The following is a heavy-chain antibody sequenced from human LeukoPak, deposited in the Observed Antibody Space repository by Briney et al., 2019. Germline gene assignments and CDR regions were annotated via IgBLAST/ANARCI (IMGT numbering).Heavy chain of an antibody. CDR1: GYTFTSYG. D-gene: IGHD2-21*02. CDR3: ARDPAYCGGDCYVSFSN. V-gene: IGHV1-18*01. J-gene: IGHJ4*02. CDR2: ISAYNGNT. Sequence: ASVTVSCKASGYTFTSYGISWVRQAPGQGLEWMGWISAYNGNTNYAQKLQGRVTMTTDTSTSTAYMELRSLRSDDTAVYYCARDPAYCGGDCYVSFSNWGQGTLVTVSS.